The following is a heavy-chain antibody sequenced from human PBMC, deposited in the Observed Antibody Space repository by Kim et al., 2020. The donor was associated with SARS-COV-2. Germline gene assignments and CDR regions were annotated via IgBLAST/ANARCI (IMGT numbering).Heavy chain of an antibody. D-gene: IGHD3-3*01. J-gene: IGHJ6*02. CDR3: ARDRGYDFWSGYSYGMDV. Sequence: KGRFTISRDNSKNTLYLQMNSLRAEDTAVYYCARDRGYDFWSGYSYGMDVWGQGTTVTVSS. V-gene: IGHV3-30*07.